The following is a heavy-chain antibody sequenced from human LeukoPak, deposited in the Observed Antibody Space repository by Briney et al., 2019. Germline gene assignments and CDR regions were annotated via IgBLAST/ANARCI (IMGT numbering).Heavy chain of an antibody. Sequence: SETLSLTCTVSGGSISSSSYYWGWIRQPPGQGLEGIVSIYYSGSTYYNPSLKSRVTISVDTSKNQFYLKLSSVTAADTAVYYCAKRYYDFWSGYYPHLDFDYWGQGTLVTVSS. CDR3: AKRYYDFWSGYYPHLDFDY. D-gene: IGHD3-3*01. J-gene: IGHJ4*02. CDR2: IYYSGST. CDR1: GGSISSSSYY. V-gene: IGHV4-39*01.